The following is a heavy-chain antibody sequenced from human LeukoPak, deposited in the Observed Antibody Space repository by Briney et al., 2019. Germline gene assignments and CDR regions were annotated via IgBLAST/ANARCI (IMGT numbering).Heavy chain of an antibody. CDR3: AKGHRGYYYYMDV. CDR1: GFSFSSYA. CDR2: ISGSGGST. V-gene: IGHV3-23*01. D-gene: IGHD3-10*01. Sequence: GGSLRLSCATSGFSFSSYAMSWVRQAPGKGLEWVSAISGSGGSTYYADSVKGRFTISRDNSKNTLYLQMNSLRAEDTAVYYCAKGHRGYYYYMDVWGKGTMVTVSS. J-gene: IGHJ6*03.